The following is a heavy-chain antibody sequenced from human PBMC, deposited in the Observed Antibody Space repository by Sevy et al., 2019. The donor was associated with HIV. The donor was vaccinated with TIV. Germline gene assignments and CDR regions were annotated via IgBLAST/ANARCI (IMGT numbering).Heavy chain of an antibody. CDR2: IKSKIDGGTT. J-gene: IGHJ4*02. CDR1: GFTFSNTW. Sequence: GGSLRLSCAASGFTFSNTWMSWVRQAPGKGLEWVGRIKSKIDGGTTDYAAPVKGRFTISRDDSENTLYLQMNSLKTEDTAVYYCSTENEFWSGYYRTDYWGQGTPVTVSS. D-gene: IGHD3-3*01. V-gene: IGHV3-15*01. CDR3: STENEFWSGYYRTDY.